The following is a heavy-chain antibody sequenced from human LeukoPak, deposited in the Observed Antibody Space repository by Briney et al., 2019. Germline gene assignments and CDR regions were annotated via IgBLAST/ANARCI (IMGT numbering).Heavy chain of an antibody. CDR1: GGSISSYY. Sequence: SETLSLTCTVSGGSISSYYWSWIRQPPGKGLEWIGYIYYSGSTNYNPSLKSRVTISVDTSKNQFSLKLSSVTAADTAVYYCARGRITMVRGVSPFGYWGRGTLVTVPS. D-gene: IGHD3-10*01. V-gene: IGHV4-59*01. CDR3: ARGRITMVRGVSPFGY. J-gene: IGHJ4*02. CDR2: IYYSGST.